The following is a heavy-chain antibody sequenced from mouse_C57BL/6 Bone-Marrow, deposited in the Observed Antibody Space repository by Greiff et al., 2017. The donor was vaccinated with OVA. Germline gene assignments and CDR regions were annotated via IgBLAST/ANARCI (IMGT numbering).Heavy chain of an antibody. Sequence: VQLQQSGAELVRPGASVKLSCTASGFNIKDDYMHWVKQRPEQGLEWIGWIDPENGDTEYASKFQGKATITADTSSSTAYLQLSSLTSEDTAVYYCTEDYEGYYAMDYWGQGTSVTVSS. D-gene: IGHD1-1*01. CDR2: IDPENGDT. CDR3: TEDYEGYYAMDY. V-gene: IGHV14-4*01. J-gene: IGHJ4*01. CDR1: GFNIKDDY.